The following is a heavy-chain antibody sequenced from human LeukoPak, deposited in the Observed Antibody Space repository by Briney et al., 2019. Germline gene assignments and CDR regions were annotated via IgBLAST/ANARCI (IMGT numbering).Heavy chain of an antibody. CDR1: GFTFSSYG. D-gene: IGHD5-24*01. Sequence: GGSLRLSCAASGFTFSSYGMHWVRQAPGKGLEWVAVIWYGGSNKYYADSVKGRFTISRDNSKNTLYLQMNSLRAEDTAVYYCARGTRWLQFLFDYWGQGTLVTVSS. V-gene: IGHV3-33*01. CDR3: ARGTRWLQFLFDY. CDR2: IWYGGSNK. J-gene: IGHJ4*02.